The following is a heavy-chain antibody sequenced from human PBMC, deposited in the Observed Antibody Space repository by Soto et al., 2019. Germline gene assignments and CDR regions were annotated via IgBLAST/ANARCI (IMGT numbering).Heavy chain of an antibody. CDR3: ARGVWYYYYMDV. J-gene: IGHJ6*03. Sequence: SLTCAVYGGSLSGYYWSWIRQPPGKGLEWIGEINHSGSTNYNPSLKSRVTISVDTSKNQFSLKLSSVTAADTAVYYCARGVWYYYYMDVWGKGTTVTVSS. CDR2: INHSGST. CDR1: GGSLSGYY. V-gene: IGHV4-34*01.